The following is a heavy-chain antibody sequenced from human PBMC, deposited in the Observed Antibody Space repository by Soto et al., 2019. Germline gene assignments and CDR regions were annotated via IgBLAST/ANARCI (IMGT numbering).Heavy chain of an antibody. CDR1: GGSLRRQY. J-gene: IGHJ5*02. CDR2: ISYIGRT. CDR3: TRCVALQSDTGYSDFSVGKNNWFDP. V-gene: IGHV4-59*11. D-gene: IGHD3-3*01. Sequence: SETLSLPCTVSGGSLRRQYWTWLPQRPGKGLEHIGYISYIGRTKYNPSLKTPYTISIDTFRNQFSQEWRCVSAWDTAVYLCTRCVALQSDTGYSDFSVGKNNWFDPWSQGTVVTVSS.